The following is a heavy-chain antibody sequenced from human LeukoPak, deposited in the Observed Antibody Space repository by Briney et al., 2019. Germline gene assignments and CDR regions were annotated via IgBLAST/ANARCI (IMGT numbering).Heavy chain of an antibody. Sequence: GASVKVSCKVSGYTLNELSMHWVRQAPGKGLEWMGGFDPEDGETIYAQKFQGRVTMTEDTSTDTAYMELSSLRSEDTAVYYCATVVWFGERTRFDPWGQGTLVTVSS. CDR1: GYTLNELS. J-gene: IGHJ5*02. CDR2: FDPEDGET. V-gene: IGHV1-24*01. CDR3: ATVVWFGERTRFDP. D-gene: IGHD3-10*01.